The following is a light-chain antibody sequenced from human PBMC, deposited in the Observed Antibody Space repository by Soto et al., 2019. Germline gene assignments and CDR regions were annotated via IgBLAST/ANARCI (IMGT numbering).Light chain of an antibody. CDR1: QSISSY. Sequence: DIQMTQSPSSLSASVGDRVTITCRASQSISSYLNWYQQKPGKAPKLLIYAASSLQSGVSSRFSGSGSGTDFTLTISSLQPEDFATYYCQQSSSTLFTFGPGTKVDIK. V-gene: IGKV1-39*01. CDR3: QQSSSTLFT. J-gene: IGKJ3*01. CDR2: AAS.